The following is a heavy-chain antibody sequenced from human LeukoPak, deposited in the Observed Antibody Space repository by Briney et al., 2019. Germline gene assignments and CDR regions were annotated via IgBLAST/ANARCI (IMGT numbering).Heavy chain of an antibody. D-gene: IGHD3-10*01. CDR3: ARVRNIWGVFDF. CDR2: IYYSGST. CDR1: GGSISSSSHY. Sequence: SETLSLTCIVSGGSISSSSHYWGWIRQPPGKGLEWIGSIYYSGSTYYNPSLKSRVTIPVDTSKSQFSLKLSSVTAADTAVYYCARVRNIWGVFDFWGQETLVTVSS. V-gene: IGHV4-39*07. J-gene: IGHJ4*02.